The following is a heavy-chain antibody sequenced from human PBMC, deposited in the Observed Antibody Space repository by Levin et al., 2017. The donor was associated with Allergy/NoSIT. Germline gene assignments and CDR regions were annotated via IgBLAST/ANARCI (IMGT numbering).Heavy chain of an antibody. Sequence: GGSLRLSCAASGFTFDDYAMHWVRQAPGKGLEWVSGISWNSGSIGYADSVKGRFTISRDNAKNSLYLQTNSLRTEDTDLYYCARDNIGLPDAFDVWGQGTMVIVSS. J-gene: IGHJ3*01. CDR1: GFTFDDYA. D-gene: IGHD3-10*01. CDR3: ARDNIGLPDAFDV. CDR2: ISWNSGSI. V-gene: IGHV3-9*01.